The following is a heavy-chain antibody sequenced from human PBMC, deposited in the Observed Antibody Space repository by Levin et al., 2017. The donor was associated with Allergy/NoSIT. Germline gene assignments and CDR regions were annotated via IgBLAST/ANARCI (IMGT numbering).Heavy chain of an antibody. J-gene: IGHJ4*02. CDR2: IYYSGST. D-gene: IGHD3-10*01. Sequence: SETLSLTCTVSGGSISSGGYYWSWIRQHPGKGLEWIGYIYYSGSTYYNPSLKSRVTISVDTSKNQFSLKLSSVTAADTAVYYCARGSPGTYYYGSGALFDYWGQGTLVTVSS. CDR3: ARGSPGTYYYGSGALFDY. V-gene: IGHV4-31*03. CDR1: GGSISSGGYY.